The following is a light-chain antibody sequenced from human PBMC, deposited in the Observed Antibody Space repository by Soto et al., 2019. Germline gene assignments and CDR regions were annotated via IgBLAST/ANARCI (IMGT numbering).Light chain of an antibody. CDR1: SSDVGAYNY. J-gene: IGLJ1*01. V-gene: IGLV2-11*01. CDR2: DVS. CDR3: CSYAGSYTLI. Sequence: QSVLTQPRSVSGSPGQSVTISCTGTSSDVGAYNYVSWYQQHPGKAPKLMLYDVSKRPSGVPDRFSVSKPGNTASLTISGLQADDEADYYCCSYAGSYTLIFGTGTKITV.